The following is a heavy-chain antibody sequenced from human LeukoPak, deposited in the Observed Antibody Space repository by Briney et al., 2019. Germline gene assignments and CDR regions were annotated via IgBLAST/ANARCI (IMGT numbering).Heavy chain of an antibody. CDR1: GFTFSSYS. Sequence: GGSLRLSCAASGFTFSSYSMNWVRQAPGKGLEWVSSISSSSSYIYYADSVKGRFTISRDNAKNSLYLQMNSLRAEDTVVYYCARAAIRYQLLNWFDPWGQGTLVTVSS. CDR3: ARAAIRYQLLNWFDP. CDR2: ISSSSSYI. D-gene: IGHD2-2*01. J-gene: IGHJ5*02. V-gene: IGHV3-21*01.